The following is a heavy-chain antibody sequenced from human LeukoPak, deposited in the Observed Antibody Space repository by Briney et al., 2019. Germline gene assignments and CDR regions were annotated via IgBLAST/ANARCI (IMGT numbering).Heavy chain of an antibody. J-gene: IGHJ6*02. CDR3: ARYCGGDCYGMDV. Sequence: GGSLRLSCEASGFTFSSYSMNWVRQAPGKGLEWVSSISSSSSYIYYADSVKGRFTISRDNAKKLLYLQMNSLRAEDTAVYYCARYCGGDCYGMDVWGQGTTVTVSS. V-gene: IGHV3-21*01. CDR2: ISSSSSYI. CDR1: GFTFSSYS. D-gene: IGHD2-21*02.